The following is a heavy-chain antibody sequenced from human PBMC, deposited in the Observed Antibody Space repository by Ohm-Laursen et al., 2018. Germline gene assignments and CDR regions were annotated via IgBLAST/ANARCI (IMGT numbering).Heavy chain of an antibody. V-gene: IGHV3-21*01. Sequence: SLRLSCTASGFTFSSYGMHWVHQAPGKGLEWVSYINAQNSHIYYADSVRGRFTISRDNAKNSLYLQMNSLRAEDTAVYYCARDDSRDGYKTAEYFQHWGQGTLVTVSS. D-gene: IGHD5-24*01. CDR2: INAQNSHI. CDR3: ARDDSRDGYKTAEYFQH. J-gene: IGHJ1*01. CDR1: GFTFSSYG.